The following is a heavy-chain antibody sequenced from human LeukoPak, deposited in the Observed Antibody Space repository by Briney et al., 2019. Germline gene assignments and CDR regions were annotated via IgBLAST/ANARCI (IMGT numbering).Heavy chain of an antibody. J-gene: IGHJ4*02. V-gene: IGHV3-7*04. D-gene: IGHD5-24*01. CDR1: GYPFSSYW. CDR3: TRVGYIDEGIDY. Sequence: GGSLRLSCVASGYPFSSYWMTWVRQAPGKGLEWVANIKQDGSKKSYVDSVKGRFTISRDNAKNSLYLQMNSLRAEDTAIYYCTRVGYIDEGIDYWGQGALVTVSS. CDR2: IKQDGSKK.